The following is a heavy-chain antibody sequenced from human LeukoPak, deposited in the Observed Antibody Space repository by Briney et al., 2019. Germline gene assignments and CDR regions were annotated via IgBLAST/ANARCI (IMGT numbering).Heavy chain of an antibody. V-gene: IGHV3-74*01. CDR2: IKSDGTTT. CDR1: GFTFSSYW. D-gene: IGHD1-1*01. Sequence: GGSLRLSCAASGFTFSSYWMHWVRQVPGKGLVWVARIKSDGTTTSYAESVKGRFTISRDNAKKTLYLQMNSLRDEDTAVYYCVTGLLETANYWGQGTLVTVSS. CDR3: VTGLLETANY. J-gene: IGHJ4*02.